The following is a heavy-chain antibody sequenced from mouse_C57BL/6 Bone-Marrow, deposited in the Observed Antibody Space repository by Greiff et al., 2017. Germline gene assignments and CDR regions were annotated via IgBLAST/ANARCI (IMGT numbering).Heavy chain of an antibody. J-gene: IGHJ1*03. D-gene: IGHD1-1*01. CDR3: ARHYYGSSYEWYFDV. Sequence: EVMLVESGGGLVQPGGSLKLSCAASGFTFRDYYMYWVRQTPEKRLEWVAYISNGGGSTYYPDTVKGRFTISRDNAKNTLYLQMSRLKSEDTAMYYCARHYYGSSYEWYFDVWGTGTTVTVSS. CDR1: GFTFRDYY. V-gene: IGHV5-12*01. CDR2: ISNGGGST.